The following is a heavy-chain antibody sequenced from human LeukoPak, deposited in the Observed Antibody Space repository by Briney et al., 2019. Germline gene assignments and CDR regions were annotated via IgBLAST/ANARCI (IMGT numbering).Heavy chain of an antibody. Sequence: ASVKVSCKESGYTFTSYYIHWVRQAPGQGLECMGIINPSGGGTSYTQNFQGRVTMTRDTSTSTVYMELSSLRSEDTAVYYCARDQYSGHWYYALDIWGQGTMVTVSS. V-gene: IGHV1-46*01. J-gene: IGHJ3*02. CDR3: ARDQYSGHWYYALDI. CDR2: INPSGGGT. D-gene: IGHD6-19*01. CDR1: GYTFTSYY.